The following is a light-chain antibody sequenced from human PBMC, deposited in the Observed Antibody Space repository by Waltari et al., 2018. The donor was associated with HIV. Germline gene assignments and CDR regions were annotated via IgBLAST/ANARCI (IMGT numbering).Light chain of an antibody. CDR1: DSNIGSDV. Sequence: QSVLTQPPSASGTPGQRVTISCSGSDSNIGSDVVNWYQQLPGTAPKLLIYSNKHRPSGGPDRFSGSKSGTSASLAISGLQSEDEGSYYCAAWDATLKALLFGGGTKLTVL. V-gene: IGLV1-44*01. CDR2: SNK. J-gene: IGLJ2*01. CDR3: AAWDATLKALL.